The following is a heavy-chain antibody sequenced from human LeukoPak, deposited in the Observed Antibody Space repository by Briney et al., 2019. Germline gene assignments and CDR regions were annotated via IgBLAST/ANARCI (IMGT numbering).Heavy chain of an antibody. V-gene: IGHV1-69*13. CDR3: ARGRRERIARSDTYYDFWSGYFFDY. CDR1: GGTFSSYA. Sequence: ASVKVSCKASGGTFSSYAISWVRQAPGQGLEWMGGIIPIFGTANYAQKFQGRVTITADESTSTAYMELSSLRSEDTAVYYCARGRRERIARSDTYYDFWSGYFFDYWGQGTLVTVSS. D-gene: IGHD3-3*01. CDR2: IIPIFGTA. J-gene: IGHJ4*02.